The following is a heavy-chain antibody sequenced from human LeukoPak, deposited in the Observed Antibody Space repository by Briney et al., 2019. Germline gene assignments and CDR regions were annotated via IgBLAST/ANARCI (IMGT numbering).Heavy chain of an antibody. CDR2: IKYDGGEK. Sequence: PGGSLRLSCAASGFTFSSYWMSWVRQAPGRGLEWVANIKYDGGEKYYVDSVKGRLTISRDNAKDSLYLQMNSLRAEDTAVYYCTRDFQAVHHYHMDVWGKGTTVTVSS. CDR1: GFTFSSYW. CDR3: TRDFQAVHHYHMDV. J-gene: IGHJ6*03. V-gene: IGHV3-7*01.